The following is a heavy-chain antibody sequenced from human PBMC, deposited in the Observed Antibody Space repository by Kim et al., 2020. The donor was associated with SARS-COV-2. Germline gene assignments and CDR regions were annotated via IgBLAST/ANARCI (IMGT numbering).Heavy chain of an antibody. CDR2: ISSSGSYI. V-gene: IGHV3-21*01. CDR3: SRAGSRGQLDY. Sequence: GGSLRLSCAASGFTFSSYAMNWVRQAPGTGLEWVSSISSSGSYIYYADSVKGRFTISRDNAKNTLYLQMNSLRSENTAVFDYSRAGSRGQLDYWGQGTL. D-gene: IGHD3-10*01. J-gene: IGHJ4*02. CDR1: GFTFSSYA.